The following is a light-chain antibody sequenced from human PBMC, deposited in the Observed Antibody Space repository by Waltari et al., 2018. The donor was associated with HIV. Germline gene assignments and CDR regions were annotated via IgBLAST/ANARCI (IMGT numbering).Light chain of an antibody. CDR2: RNN. CDR3: AAWDDSLSGLV. Sequence: QSVLTQPPSASGTPGPRVTISCSGSSPNIGSNYGYWYQQPPGTAPKLLIYRNNQRPSGVPDRFSGSKSGTSASLAISGLRSEDEADYYCAAWDDSLSGLVFGGGTKVTVL. J-gene: IGLJ3*02. V-gene: IGLV1-47*01. CDR1: SPNIGSNY.